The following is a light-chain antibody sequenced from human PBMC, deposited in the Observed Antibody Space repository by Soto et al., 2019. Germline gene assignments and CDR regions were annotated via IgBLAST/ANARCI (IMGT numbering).Light chain of an antibody. CDR2: GAS. J-gene: IGKJ2*01. Sequence: EIVLTQSPGTLSLSPGERATLSCRASQSVSSNYLAWYQQKPGQAPRLLIYGASYRATGIPDRFSGSGSGTEFTLTISRLELEDFGVYSCQQYGSSSMYTFGQGTKLEIK. CDR3: QQYGSSSMYT. CDR1: QSVSSNY. V-gene: IGKV3-20*01.